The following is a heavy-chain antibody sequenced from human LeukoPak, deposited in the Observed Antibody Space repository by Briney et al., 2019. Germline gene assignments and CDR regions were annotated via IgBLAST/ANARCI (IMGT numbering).Heavy chain of an antibody. V-gene: IGHV4-59*01. J-gene: IGHJ5*02. CDR2: IYYSGST. CDR3: ARGVAVTKGRNWFDP. CDR1: GGSISSYY. Sequence: SETLSLTCTVSGGSISSYYWSWIRQPPGKGLEWIGYIYYSGSTNYNPSLKSRVTISVDTSKNQFSPKLSSVTAADTAVYYCARGVAVTKGRNWFDPWGQGTLVTVSS. D-gene: IGHD4-11*01.